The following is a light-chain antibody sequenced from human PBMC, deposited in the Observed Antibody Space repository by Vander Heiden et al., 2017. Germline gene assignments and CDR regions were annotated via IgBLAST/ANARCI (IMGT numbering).Light chain of an antibody. V-gene: IGKV2-28*01. J-gene: IGKJ2*02. Sequence: DVVVTHPPLSLPGTPGDAASISCRSSKSLVNSNGHNYLNWYLQKPGQSPQLLIHLVSRRASGVPDRFSGSGSDTDFTLKISSVEAEDVGAYYCRQASQTRRTFGQGTKLEIK. CDR2: LVS. CDR3: RQASQTRRT. CDR1: KSLVNSNGHNY.